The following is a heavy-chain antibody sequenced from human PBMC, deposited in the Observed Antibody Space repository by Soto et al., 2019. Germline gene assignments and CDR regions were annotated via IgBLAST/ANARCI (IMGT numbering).Heavy chain of an antibody. D-gene: IGHD4-17*01. Sequence: QVQLVQSGAEVEKPGASVKVSCKASGYTFTSYDINWVRQATGQGLEWMGWMNPNSGNTAYAPKFQGRVTMTRNTPRSTAYMALSSLSSEDTAVYYCSRDYGDYRFDYWGQGTQVPVS. CDR3: SRDYGDYRFDY. CDR1: GYTFTSYD. V-gene: IGHV1-8*01. CDR2: MNPNSGNT. J-gene: IGHJ4*02.